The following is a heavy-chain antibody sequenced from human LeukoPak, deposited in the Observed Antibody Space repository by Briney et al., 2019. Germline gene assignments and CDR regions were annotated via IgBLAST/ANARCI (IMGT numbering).Heavy chain of an antibody. CDR3: ARPSSYSSAWGSDH. CDR2: INEDGSQK. V-gene: IGHV3-7*01. CDR1: GFTFSSYW. J-gene: IGHJ4*02. Sequence: PGGSLRLSCAASGFTFSSYWMSWVRQAPGKGLEWVANINEDGSQKNYVDSMKGRLTISRDNAKNSVYLQMDSLRVDDTAVYYCARPSSYSSAWGSDHWGQGTLVTVRS. D-gene: IGHD6-19*01.